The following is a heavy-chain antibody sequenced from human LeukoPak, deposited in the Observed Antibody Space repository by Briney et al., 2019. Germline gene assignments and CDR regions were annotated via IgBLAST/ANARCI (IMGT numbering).Heavy chain of an antibody. CDR2: IYSGGST. J-gene: IGHJ4*02. Sequence: PGGSLRLSCAASGFTVSSNYMSWVRQAPGKGLEWVSVIYSGGSTYYADSVKGRFTISRDNSKNTLYLQMNSLRAEDTAVYYCAREGRCGGDCPSDYWGQGTLVTVSS. CDR3: AREGRCGGDCPSDY. V-gene: IGHV3-53*01. D-gene: IGHD2-21*01. CDR1: GFTVSSNY.